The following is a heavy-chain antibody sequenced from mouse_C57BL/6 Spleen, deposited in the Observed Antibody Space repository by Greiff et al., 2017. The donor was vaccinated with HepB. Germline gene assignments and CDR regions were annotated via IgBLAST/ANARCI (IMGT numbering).Heavy chain of an antibody. CDR3: ARHATLGFDV. CDR1: GFTFSSYT. Sequence: EVMLVESGGGLVKPGGSLKLSCAASGFTFSSYTMSWVRQTPEKRLEWVATISGGGGNTYYPDSVKGRFTISRDNAKNTLYLQMSSLRSEDTALYYCARHATLGFDVWGTGTTVTVSS. J-gene: IGHJ1*03. CDR2: ISGGGGNT. V-gene: IGHV5-9*01. D-gene: IGHD4-1*01.